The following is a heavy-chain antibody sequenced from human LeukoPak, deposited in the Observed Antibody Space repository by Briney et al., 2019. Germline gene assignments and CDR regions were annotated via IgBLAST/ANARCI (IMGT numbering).Heavy chain of an antibody. CDR1: GGTFSSYA. D-gene: IGHD2-21*02. CDR3: ARTTRTALKLNWFDP. CDR2: IIPIFGTA. Sequence: ASVKVSCKASGGTFSSYAISWVRQAPGQGLEWMGGIIPIFGTANYAQKFQGRVTITADESTSTAYMELSSLRSEDTAVYYCARTTRTALKLNWFDPWGQGTLVTVSS. V-gene: IGHV1-69*13. J-gene: IGHJ5*02.